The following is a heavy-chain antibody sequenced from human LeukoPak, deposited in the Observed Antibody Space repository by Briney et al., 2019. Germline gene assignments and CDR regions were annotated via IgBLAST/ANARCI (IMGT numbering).Heavy chain of an antibody. CDR3: ARVLGSSEDYVWGSYRF. J-gene: IGHJ4*02. CDR1: GFTVSSNY. Sequence: PGGSLRLSCAASGFTVSSNYMSWVRQAPGKGLEWVSSITGSSSYIYYADSVKGRFTISRDNAKNSLYLQMNSLRAEDTAVYYCARVLGSSEDYVWGSYRFWGQGTLVTVSS. V-gene: IGHV3-21*01. D-gene: IGHD3-16*02. CDR2: ITGSSSYI.